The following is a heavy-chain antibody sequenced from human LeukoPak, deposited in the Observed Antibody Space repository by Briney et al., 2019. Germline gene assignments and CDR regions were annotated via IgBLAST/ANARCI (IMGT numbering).Heavy chain of an antibody. D-gene: IGHD2-15*01. CDR3: AVRPRYCSGGSCYRGGGFDY. CDR1: GYTFTSYN. Sequence: ASVKVSCKASGYTFTSYNINWVRQATGQGLEWMGWMNLNCGNTGYAQKFQGTVTTTRNTSISTAYMELSSLRFEDTAVSYCAVRPRYCSGGSCYRGGGFDYWGQGTLVTVSS. CDR2: MNLNCGNT. V-gene: IGHV1-8*01. J-gene: IGHJ4*02.